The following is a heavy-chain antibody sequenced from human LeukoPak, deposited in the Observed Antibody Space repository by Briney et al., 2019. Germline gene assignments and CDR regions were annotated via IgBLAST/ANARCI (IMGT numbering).Heavy chain of an antibody. D-gene: IGHD3-22*01. V-gene: IGHV1-69*01. CDR3: ARECTDSGGYYYGDY. CDR2: IIPIFGTA. CDR1: GGTFSSYA. J-gene: IGHJ4*02. Sequence: SVKVSCKASGGTFSSYAISWVRQAPGQGLEWMGGIIPIFGTANYAQKFQGRVTITADESTSTAYMELSSLRSEDTAVYYCARECTDSGGYYYGDYWGQGTLVTVSS.